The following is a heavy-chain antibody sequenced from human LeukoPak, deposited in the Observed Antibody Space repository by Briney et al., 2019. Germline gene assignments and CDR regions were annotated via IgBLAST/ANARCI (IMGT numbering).Heavy chain of an antibody. CDR3: ARANWGSGYYQ. Sequence: GASVKVSCKASGYTFTGYYMHWVRQAPGQGLEWMGWINPSSGGTNYAQKFQGRVTMTRDTSISTAYMELSRLRSDDTAVYYCARANWGSGYYQWGQGTLVTVSS. CDR2: INPSSGGT. CDR1: GYTFTGYY. J-gene: IGHJ4*02. V-gene: IGHV1-2*02. D-gene: IGHD3-22*01.